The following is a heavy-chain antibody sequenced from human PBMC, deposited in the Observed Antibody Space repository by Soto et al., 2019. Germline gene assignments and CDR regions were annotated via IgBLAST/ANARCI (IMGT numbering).Heavy chain of an antibody. V-gene: IGHV1-8*01. Sequence: QVQLVQSGAEVKKPGASEKASGKASGYTFNSYDLTRRPRAPGQGFEWLGWMNASPGNTESADKFKGNRTMPRNTSIYPGSMGLCSVSCKDTDVYYCARGRILVAGGCDPWGQGTLVTVSA. CDR2: MNASPGNT. J-gene: IGHJ5*02. CDR3: ARGRILVAGGCDP. CDR1: GYTFNSYD. D-gene: IGHD6-19*01.